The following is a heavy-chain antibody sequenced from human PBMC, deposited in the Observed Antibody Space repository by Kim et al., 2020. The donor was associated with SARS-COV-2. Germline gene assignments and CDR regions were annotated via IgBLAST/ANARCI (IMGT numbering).Heavy chain of an antibody. CDR2: IHIDGTT. CDR1: GFIVTNHY. V-gene: IGHV3-53*01. J-gene: IGHJ5*02. D-gene: IGHD7-27*01. Sequence: GGSLRLSCAASGFIVTNHYLTWVRQAPGKGLEWLSMIHIDGTTYYADSVRGRFTISRDTSENTLYLQMNNLRAEDTAICFCRRGHWGDTPSWGQGTRVTISS. CDR3: RRGHWGDTPS.